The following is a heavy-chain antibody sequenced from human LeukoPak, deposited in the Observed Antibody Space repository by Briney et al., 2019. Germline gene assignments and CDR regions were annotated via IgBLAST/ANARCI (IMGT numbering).Heavy chain of an antibody. J-gene: IGHJ4*02. Sequence: GSLRLSCAASGFTFSSYWMSWVRQAPGKGLEWIGYIYYSGSTNYNPSLKSRVTISVDTSKNQFSLKLRSVTAADTAVYYCARDGGYCSSTNCYDYWGQGPLVTVSS. D-gene: IGHD2-2*03. CDR1: GFTFSSYW. CDR3: ARDGGYCSSTNCYDY. V-gene: IGHV4-59*01. CDR2: IYYSGST.